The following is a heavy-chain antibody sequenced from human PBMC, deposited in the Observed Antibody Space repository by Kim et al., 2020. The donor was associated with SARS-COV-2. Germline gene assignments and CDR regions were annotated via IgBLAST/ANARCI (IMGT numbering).Heavy chain of an antibody. D-gene: IGHD4-17*01. J-gene: IGHJ4*02. CDR3: ARHLGDYLSPMTS. CDR2: MYYSGSS. V-gene: IGHV4-39*01. CDR1: GGSISSSSYY. Sequence: SETLSLTCTVSGGSISSSSYYWGWIRQPPGKWLEWIGNMYYSGSSYYNPSLKSRVTISVDTSKNQFSLKLSSVTAADTAVYYCARHLGDYLSPMTSWGQGTLVTVSS.